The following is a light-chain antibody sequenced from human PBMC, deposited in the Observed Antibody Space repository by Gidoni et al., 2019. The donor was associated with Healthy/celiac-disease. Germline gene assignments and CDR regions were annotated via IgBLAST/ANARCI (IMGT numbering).Light chain of an antibody. CDR1: KSVSSSY. CDR3: QQYGSSPRT. J-gene: IGKJ3*01. V-gene: IGKV3-20*01. CDR2: GAY. Sequence: EIVLTQSPGTLSLSPGERATLSCRASKSVSSSYLAWYQQKPGQAPRLLIYGAYSRATGIPYRFSGSGSGTDFTLTISRLEPEDFAVYYCQQYGSSPRTVGHGTKVDIK.